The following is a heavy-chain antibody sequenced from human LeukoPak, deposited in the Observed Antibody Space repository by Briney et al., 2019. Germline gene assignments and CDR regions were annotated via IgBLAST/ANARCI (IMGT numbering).Heavy chain of an antibody. CDR3: ARDSSGWYDY. CDR1: GFTFSSYW. J-gene: IGHJ4*02. D-gene: IGHD6-19*01. CDR2: ISSSGSTI. V-gene: IGHV3-11*01. Sequence: PGGSLRLSCVVSGFTFSSYWMSWIRQAPGKGLEWVSYISSSGSTIYYADSVKGRFTISRDNAKNSLYLQMNSLRAEDTAVYYCARDSSGWYDYWGQGTLVTVSS.